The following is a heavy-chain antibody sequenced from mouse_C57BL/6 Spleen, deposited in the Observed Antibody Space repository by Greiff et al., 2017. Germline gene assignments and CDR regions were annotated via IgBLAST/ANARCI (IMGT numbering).Heavy chain of an antibody. CDR3: ARHESLMGTRVRNWYFDV. CDR1: GYTFTEYT. J-gene: IGHJ1*03. D-gene: IGHD2-14*01. CDR2: FYPGSGSI. Sequence: VQLQQSGAELVKPGASVKLSCKASGYTFTEYTIHWVKQRSGQGLEWIGWFYPGSGSIKYNEKFKDKATLTADKSSSTVYMELSRLTSEDSAVYLCARHESLMGTRVRNWYFDVWGTGTTVTVSS. V-gene: IGHV1-62-2*01.